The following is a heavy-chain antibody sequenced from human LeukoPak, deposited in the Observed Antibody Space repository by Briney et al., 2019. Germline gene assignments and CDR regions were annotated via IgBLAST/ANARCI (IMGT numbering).Heavy chain of an antibody. CDR3: ARDLSDFWSGYFDY. D-gene: IGHD3-3*01. V-gene: IGHV1-3*01. CDR2: INPANGDT. CDR1: GYTFTTYP. Sequence: ASVKVSCKASGYTFTTYPMHWVRQAPGQRLEWMGWINPANGDTGYPQKFQGRVTMTRDTSTSTVYMELSSLRSEDTAVYYCARDLSDFWSGYFDYWGQGTLVTVSS. J-gene: IGHJ4*02.